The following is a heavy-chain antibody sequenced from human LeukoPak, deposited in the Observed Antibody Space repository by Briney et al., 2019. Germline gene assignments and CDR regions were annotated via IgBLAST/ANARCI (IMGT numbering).Heavy chain of an antibody. CDR3: AINTVTGSY. Sequence: ASVKVSCKASGYSFTSFYIHWVQQAPGQGLEWMGIINPSGGSTTYAQKFQGRVTMTRDTSIKTAYMELSSLTSEDTAVYYCAINTVTGSYWGQGTQVTVSS. D-gene: IGHD4-17*01. CDR1: GYSFTSFY. J-gene: IGHJ4*02. V-gene: IGHV1-46*01. CDR2: INPSGGST.